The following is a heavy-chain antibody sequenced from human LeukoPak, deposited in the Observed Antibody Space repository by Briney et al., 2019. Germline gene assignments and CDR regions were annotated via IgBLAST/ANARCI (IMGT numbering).Heavy chain of an antibody. D-gene: IGHD5-24*01. J-gene: IGHJ4*02. Sequence: GASVKVSCRSSGYTFNDFYIHWLRQAPRQGLEWVGWINPVSGGTNFASKFQDRVTMTRDTSTFTSYMEVTGLTPDDTAVYYCARDGAEMAATFDIWGQGTLVTVSS. CDR1: GYTFNDFY. CDR3: ARDGAEMAATFDI. V-gene: IGHV1-2*02. CDR2: INPVSGGT.